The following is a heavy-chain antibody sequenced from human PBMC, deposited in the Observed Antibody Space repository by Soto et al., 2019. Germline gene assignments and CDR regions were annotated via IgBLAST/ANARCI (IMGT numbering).Heavy chain of an antibody. CDR3: ARVIPGAEAWFDP. V-gene: IGHV1-18*01. CDR1: GNTFTNFG. J-gene: IGHJ5*02. CDR2: ISAYTDDP. D-gene: IGHD2-2*01. Sequence: ASVKVSCKASGNTFTNFGVTWVRQAPGQGLEWMGWISAYTDDPNYAQKFQGRVTMTIDTSTSTAYLDLRSLTSDDTAVYYCARVIPGAEAWFDPWGQGTLVTVS.